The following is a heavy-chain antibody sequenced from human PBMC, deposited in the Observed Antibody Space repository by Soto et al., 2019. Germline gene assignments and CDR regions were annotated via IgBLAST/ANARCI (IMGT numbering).Heavy chain of an antibody. CDR1: GFLLGHAW. V-gene: IGHV3-15*07. D-gene: IGHD6-13*01. CDR2: VKNNGGAT. J-gene: IGHJ5*02. CDR3: TADLGPAYNSNNCFDP. Sequence: EVPLVESGGDLVKPGGSLRLSWAASGFLLGHAWFHLFLQPPGKGLEVVGRVKNNGGATDYAPSVKGRFTISRDDSKDTAYLQMNSLRTKDTAIYYGTADLGPAYNSNNCFDPWGQGTLVTVSS.